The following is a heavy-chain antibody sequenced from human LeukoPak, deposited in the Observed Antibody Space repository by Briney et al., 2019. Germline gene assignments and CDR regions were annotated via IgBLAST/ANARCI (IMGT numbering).Heavy chain of an antibody. CDR1: GGSFSGYY. D-gene: IGHD4-23*01. J-gene: IGHJ4*02. V-gene: IGHV4-59*01. CDR3: ARGTTVVTHYFDY. Sequence: SETLSLTCAVYGGSFSGYYWSWIRQPPGKGLEWIGYIYYSGSTNYNPSLKSRVTISVDTSKNQFSLKLSSVTAADTAVYYCARGTTVVTHYFDYWGQGTLVTVSS. CDR2: IYYSGST.